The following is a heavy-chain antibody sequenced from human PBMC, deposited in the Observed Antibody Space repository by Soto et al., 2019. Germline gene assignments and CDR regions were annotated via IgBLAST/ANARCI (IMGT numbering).Heavy chain of an antibody. Sequence: SETLSLTCAVSGGSLSSSSWWSWVRQPPGKGLEWIGHIYYSGSTYYNPSLKSRAGISVDSSKSQVSLKLTSVTAADTAVYFCARILMNYYRLDYWGQGALVTVSS. V-gene: IGHV4-30-4*01. D-gene: IGHD3-10*01. CDR3: ARILMNYYRLDY. J-gene: IGHJ4*02. CDR1: GGSLSSSSW. CDR2: IYYSGST.